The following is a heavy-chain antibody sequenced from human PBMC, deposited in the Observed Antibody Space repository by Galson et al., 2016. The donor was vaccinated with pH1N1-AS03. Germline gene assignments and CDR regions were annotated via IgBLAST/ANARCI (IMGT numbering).Heavy chain of an antibody. CDR3: ARQANYDLLTGYYKALQLDV. Sequence: SETLSLTCTVSGSSINSNSFYWGWIRQSPGKGLEWIGSISDSGSTHYNLSLKSRITVSVDTSKNQFSLKLNSVTAADTAMYYCARQANYDLLTGYYKALQLDVGGQGALGTVSS. CDR2: ISDSGST. J-gene: IGHJ4*01. CDR1: GSSINSNSFY. V-gene: IGHV4-39*01. D-gene: IGHD3-9*01.